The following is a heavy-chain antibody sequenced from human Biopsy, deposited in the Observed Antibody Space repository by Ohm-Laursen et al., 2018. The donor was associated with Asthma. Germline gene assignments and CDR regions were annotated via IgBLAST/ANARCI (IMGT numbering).Heavy chain of an antibody. J-gene: IGHJ1*01. CDR1: GFTFGDDC. V-gene: IGHV3-7*01. Sequence: SLRLSCAASGFTFGDDCMSWVRQVPGRGLEWVANIKHDGSENNHVDSLKGRFTISRDNAKNSLYLQMNSLRAEDTAVYYCARTFHFWSPYHAEHYQLWGQGTLVTVSS. CDR2: IKHDGSEN. CDR3: ARTFHFWSPYHAEHYQL. D-gene: IGHD3-3*02.